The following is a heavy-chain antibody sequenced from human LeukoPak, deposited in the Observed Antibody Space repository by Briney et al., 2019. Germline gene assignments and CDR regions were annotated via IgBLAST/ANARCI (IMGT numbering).Heavy chain of an antibody. CDR1: GFTFSSYD. CDR3: ARELVVPAAISYVYYYGMDV. V-gene: IGHV3-30-3*01. J-gene: IGHJ6*02. D-gene: IGHD2-2*01. Sequence: GGSLRLSCAASGFTFSSYDMYWVRQAPGKGLEWVAVISYDGSNKYYADSVKGRFTISRDNSKNTLYLQMNSLRAEDTAVYYCARELVVPAAISYVYYYGMDVWGQGTTVTVSS. CDR2: ISYDGSNK.